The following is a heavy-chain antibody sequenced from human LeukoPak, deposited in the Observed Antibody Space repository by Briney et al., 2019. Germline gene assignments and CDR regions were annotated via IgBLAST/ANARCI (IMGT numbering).Heavy chain of an antibody. CDR2: IYTSGST. Sequence: SQTLSLTCTVSGGSISSGSYYWSWIRQPAGKGLEWIGRIYTSGSTNYNPSLKGRVTISVDTSKNQFSLKLSSVTAADTAVYYCARAGDFDWLLIHWGQGTLVTVSS. D-gene: IGHD3-9*01. CDR3: ARAGDFDWLLIH. V-gene: IGHV4-61*02. J-gene: IGHJ4*02. CDR1: GGSISSGSYY.